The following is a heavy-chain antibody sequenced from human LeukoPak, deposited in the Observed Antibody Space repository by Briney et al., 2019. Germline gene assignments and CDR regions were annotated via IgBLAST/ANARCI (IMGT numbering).Heavy chain of an antibody. J-gene: IGHJ4*02. CDR3: AREQWEAFDY. D-gene: IGHD1-26*01. CDR1: GYTFSGHY. CDR2: INPSGGST. Sequence: ASVKVSCKVSGYTFSGHYMYWVRQAPGQGLEWMGIINPSGGSTSYAQRFQGRVTMTRDTSTSTVYMELSSLRSEDTAVYYCAREQWEAFDYWGQGTLVTVSS. V-gene: IGHV1-46*01.